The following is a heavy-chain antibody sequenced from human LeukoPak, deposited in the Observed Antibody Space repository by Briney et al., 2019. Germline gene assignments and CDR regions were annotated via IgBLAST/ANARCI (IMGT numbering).Heavy chain of an antibody. CDR3: AREVQGGATTHEKRFDP. Sequence: EASVKVSCKASGYTFTSYGITWVRQAPGQGLEWMGWISAYNGNTKYAQKLQGRVTMTTDTSTSTAYMELRSLRSDDTAVYYCAREVQGGATTHEKRFDPWGQGTLVTVSS. CDR1: GYTFTSYG. D-gene: IGHD1-1*01. V-gene: IGHV1-18*01. J-gene: IGHJ5*02. CDR2: ISAYNGNT.